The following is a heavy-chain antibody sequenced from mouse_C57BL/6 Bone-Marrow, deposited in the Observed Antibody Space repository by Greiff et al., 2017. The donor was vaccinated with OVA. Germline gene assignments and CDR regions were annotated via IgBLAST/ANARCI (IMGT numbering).Heavy chain of an antibody. V-gene: IGHV14-2*01. Sequence: EVQLQESGAELVKPGASVKLSCTASGFNIKDYYMHWVKQRTEQGLEWIGRIDPEDGDTKYAPKFQGKATITADTSSNTAYLQLSSLTSEDTAVYYCSRSYDYDAWFAYWGQGTLVTVSA. D-gene: IGHD2-4*01. CDR1: GFNIKDYY. J-gene: IGHJ3*01. CDR2: IDPEDGDT. CDR3: SRSYDYDAWFAY.